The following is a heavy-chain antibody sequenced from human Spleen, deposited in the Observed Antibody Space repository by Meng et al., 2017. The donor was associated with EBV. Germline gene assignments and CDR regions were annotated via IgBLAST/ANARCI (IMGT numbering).Heavy chain of an antibody. Sequence: SRTGQSQPPDTPPLTCTVSAASGGRNTYYWSWIRQPPGKGLEWIGYIYYSGATKYNPSLKSRVTISVDTSKNQFSLKLNSVTTADTAVYYCARGTRGDSPEEFQYWGQGTLVTVSS. CDR3: ARGTRGDSPEEFQY. J-gene: IGHJ1*01. CDR2: IYYSGAT. V-gene: IGHV4-61*01. CDR1: AASGGRNTYY. D-gene: IGHD2-21*02.